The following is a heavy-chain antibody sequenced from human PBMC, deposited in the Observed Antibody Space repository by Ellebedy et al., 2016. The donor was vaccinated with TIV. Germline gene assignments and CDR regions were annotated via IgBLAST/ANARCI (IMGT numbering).Heavy chain of an antibody. J-gene: IGHJ4*01. CDR3: ARDRGYGFDS. CDR1: GGSMSSGEYF. CDR2: FDYSGSS. Sequence: MPSETLSLTCSVSGGSMSSGEYFWSWVRQRPGKGLEWLVYFDYSGSSYYSPSLNSRVVISVDTSKNQFSLNLRSVTAADTAVYFCARDRGYGFDSWGQGTLVAVSS. D-gene: IGHD5-12*01. V-gene: IGHV4-30-4*08.